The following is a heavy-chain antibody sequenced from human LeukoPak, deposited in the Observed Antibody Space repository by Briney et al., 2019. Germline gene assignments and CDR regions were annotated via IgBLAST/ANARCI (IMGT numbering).Heavy chain of an antibody. D-gene: IGHD2-21*02. CDR2: LSNSGTII. J-gene: IGHJ3*02. CDR1: GFTFSDYY. V-gene: IGHV3-11*01. CDR3: ARETLGVTAFDI. Sequence: PGGSLRLSCAASGFTFSDYYMNWIRQAPGKGLEWVSYLSNSGTIISYADSVKGRFTISRDNTKNSLYLQMNSLRAEDTAVYYCARETLGVTAFDIWGQGTMVTVSS.